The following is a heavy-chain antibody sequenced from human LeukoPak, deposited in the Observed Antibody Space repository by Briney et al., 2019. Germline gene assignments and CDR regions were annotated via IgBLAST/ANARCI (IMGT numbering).Heavy chain of an antibody. V-gene: IGHV4-34*01. D-gene: IGHD3-10*01. J-gene: IGHJ5*02. CDR3: ARGTKGYGSGSYREPFSRLGNPRPPYNWFDP. CDR2: INHSGST. CDR1: GGSFSGYY. Sequence: SETLSLTCAVYGGSFSGYYWSWIRQPPGKGLEWIGEINHSGSTNYNPSLKSRVTISVDTSKNQFSLKLSSVTAADTAVYYCARGTKGYGSGSYREPFSRLGNPRPPYNWFDPWGQGTLVTVSS.